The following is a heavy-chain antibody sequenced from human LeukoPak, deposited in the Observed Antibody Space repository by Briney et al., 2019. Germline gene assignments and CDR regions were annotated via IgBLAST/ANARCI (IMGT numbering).Heavy chain of an antibody. J-gene: IGHJ5*02. D-gene: IGHD6-13*01. CDR2: MNPNSGNT. CDR3: ARVSSSGPTPFNGFHP. CDR1: GYTFTSYD. Sequence: ASVKVSCKASGYTFTSYDINWVRQATGQGLEWMGWMNPNSGNTGYAQKFQGRVTMTRNTSISTASMELSSLRSEDTAVYYCARVSSSGPTPFNGFHPWGQGTLVPV. V-gene: IGHV1-8*01.